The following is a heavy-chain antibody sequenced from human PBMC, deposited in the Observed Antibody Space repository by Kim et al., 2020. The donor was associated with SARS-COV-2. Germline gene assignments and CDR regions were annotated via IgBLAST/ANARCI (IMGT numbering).Heavy chain of an antibody. CDR1: GGTFSSYA. D-gene: IGHD6-6*01. CDR2: IIPIFGTA. V-gene: IGHV1-69*13. J-gene: IGHJ6*02. Sequence: SVKVSCKASGGTFSSYAISWVRQAPGQGLEWMGGIIPIFGTANYAQKFQGRVTITADESTSTAYMELSSLRSEDTAVYYCARVPPAYSSSSLKVLDYGMDVWGQGTTVTVSS. CDR3: ARVPPAYSSSSLKVLDYGMDV.